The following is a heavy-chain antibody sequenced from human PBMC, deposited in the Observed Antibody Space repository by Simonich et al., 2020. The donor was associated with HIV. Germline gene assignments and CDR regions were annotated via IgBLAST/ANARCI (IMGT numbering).Heavy chain of an antibody. CDR1: GSSFPSSW. CDR3: ARLAYYVSSGYYFDY. Sequence: EVQLVQSGAEVKKPGEYLKISCKGSGSSFPSSWIGWGGQMHGKGREWMGSIYPGDADTRYSPSFQGQVTISADKSSSTAYLQWSSRKASDTAMYYCARLAYYVSSGYYFDYWGQGTLVTVSS. CDR2: IYPGDADT. V-gene: IGHV5-51*03. D-gene: IGHD3-22*01. J-gene: IGHJ4*02.